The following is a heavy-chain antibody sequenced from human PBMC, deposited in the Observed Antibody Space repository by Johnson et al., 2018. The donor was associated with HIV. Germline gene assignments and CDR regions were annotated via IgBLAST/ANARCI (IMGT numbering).Heavy chain of an antibody. Sequence: EVQLVESGGGLVQPGGSLRLSCAASGFTFSSYWMSWVRQAPGKGLEWVANIKQDGSEKYYVDSLKGRFTISRDNAKNSLYLQMNSLRAEDTAVYYCARDRGRLISYGLYAFDIWGQGTMVTVSS. CDR2: IKQDGSEK. D-gene: IGHD5-18*01. J-gene: IGHJ3*02. CDR1: GFTFSSYW. V-gene: IGHV3-7*01. CDR3: ARDRGRLISYGLYAFDI.